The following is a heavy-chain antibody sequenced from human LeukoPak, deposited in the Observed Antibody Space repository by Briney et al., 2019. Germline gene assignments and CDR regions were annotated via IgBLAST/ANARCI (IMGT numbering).Heavy chain of an antibody. Sequence: SETLSLTCTVSGGSISSYYWSWIRQPPGKGLEWIGRIYTSGSTNYNPSLKSRVTMSVDTSKNQFSLKLSSVTAADTAVYYCARNWVYNWNDDSWFDPWGQGTLVTVSS. CDR2: IYTSGST. J-gene: IGHJ5*02. D-gene: IGHD1-1*01. CDR3: ARNWVYNWNDDSWFDP. CDR1: GGSISSYY. V-gene: IGHV4-4*07.